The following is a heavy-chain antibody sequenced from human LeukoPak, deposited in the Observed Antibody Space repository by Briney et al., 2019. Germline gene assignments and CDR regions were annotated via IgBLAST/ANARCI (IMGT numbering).Heavy chain of an antibody. CDR2: IYNTGRT. CDR3: ARTSGASDG. V-gene: IGHV4-39*07. Sequence: SETLSLTCTVSGGSLSSSTSYWGWLRQPPGKGLEWIGKIYNTGRTYYNQSPKSRATISVEPSKHQSSPKLNPVTAADTAVYNCARTSGASDGWGQATLVTAS. CDR1: GGSLSSSTSY. J-gene: IGHJ4*02.